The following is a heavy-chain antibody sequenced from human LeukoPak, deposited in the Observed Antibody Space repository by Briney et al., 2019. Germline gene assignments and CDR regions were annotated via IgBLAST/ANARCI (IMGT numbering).Heavy chain of an antibody. CDR1: GFSFSRYW. V-gene: IGHV3-66*01. CDR2: IYSGGST. Sequence: GGSLRLSCAASGFSFSRYWMHWVRQAPGKGLEWVSVIYSGGSTYYADSVKGRFTISRDNSKNTLYLQMNSLRAEDTAVYYCARVELGNFDYWGQGTLVAVSS. D-gene: IGHD7-27*01. J-gene: IGHJ4*02. CDR3: ARVELGNFDY.